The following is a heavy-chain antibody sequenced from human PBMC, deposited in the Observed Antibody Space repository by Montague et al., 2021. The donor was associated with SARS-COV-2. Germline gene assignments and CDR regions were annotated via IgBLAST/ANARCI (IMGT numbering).Heavy chain of an antibody. V-gene: IGHV4-39*01. J-gene: IGHJ5*02. Sequence: SETLSLTCSVSGDSIRSSGYYWGWIRQPPGQGLDWIGTVYYSGSTNYNPSLKSRVTMPVDTSKNQFSLELRSVTAADTAVYYCARLGFVELWLNLGWFDPWGQGTLVTVSS. CDR3: ARLGFVELWLNLGWFDP. CDR2: VYYSGST. CDR1: GDSIRSSGYY. D-gene: IGHD3-16*02.